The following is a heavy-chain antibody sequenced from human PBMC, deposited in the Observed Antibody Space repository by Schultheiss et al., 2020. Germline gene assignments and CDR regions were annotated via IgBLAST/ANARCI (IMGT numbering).Heavy chain of an antibody. CDR1: GFTFSDYY. CDR3: ARWAGGMDV. J-gene: IGHJ6*02. V-gene: IGHV3-7*01. CDR2: IKQDGSEK. Sequence: GGSLRLSCAASGFTFSDYYMSWIRQAPGKGLEWVANIKQDGSEKYYVDSVKGRFTISRDNAKNSLYLQMNSLRAEDTAVYYCARWAGGMDVWGQGTTVTVYS.